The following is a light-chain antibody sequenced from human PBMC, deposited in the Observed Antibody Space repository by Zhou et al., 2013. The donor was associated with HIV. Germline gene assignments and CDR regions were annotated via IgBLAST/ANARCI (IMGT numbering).Light chain of an antibody. CDR3: QQYGHSTWT. V-gene: IGKV3D-15*01. Sequence: EIVLTQSPATLSLSPGERATLSCRASQSVSSYLAWYQQKPGQAPRLLIYGTSTRATGIPARFSGSGSGTEFTLTISSLQSEDFAVYYCQQYGHSTWTFGQGTTVEIK. CDR1: QSVSSY. J-gene: IGKJ1*01. CDR2: GTS.